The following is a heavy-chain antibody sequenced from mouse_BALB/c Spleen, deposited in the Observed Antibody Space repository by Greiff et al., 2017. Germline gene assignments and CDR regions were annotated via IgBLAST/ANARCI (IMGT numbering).Heavy chain of an antibody. J-gene: IGHJ4*01. CDR2: IYPGNSDT. D-gene: IGHD1-1*01. V-gene: IGHV1-5*01. CDR1: GYTFTSYW. Sequence: EVKLQESGTVLARPGASVKMSCKASGYTFTSYWMHWVKQRPGQGLEWIGAIYPGNSDTSYNQKFKGKAKLTAVTSTSTAYMELSSLTNEDSAVYYCTRNLYGSSPYYAMDYWGQGTSVTVSS. CDR3: TRNLYGSSPYYAMDY.